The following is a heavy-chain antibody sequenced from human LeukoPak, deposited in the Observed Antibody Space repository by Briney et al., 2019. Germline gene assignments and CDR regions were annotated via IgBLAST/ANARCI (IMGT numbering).Heavy chain of an antibody. D-gene: IGHD4-17*01. CDR2: IHYSGST. Sequence: PPETLSLTCTVSGGSVSSGSYYWSWIRQPPGKGLEWIGNIHYSGSTKYNPSLKSRVTISVDTSKNQFSLKLSSVTAADTAVYYCARDFGTVTTLGTRYYHYYYGMDVWGQGTTVTVSS. CDR1: GGSVSSGSYY. V-gene: IGHV4-61*01. J-gene: IGHJ6*02. CDR3: ARDFGTVTTLGTRYYHYYYGMDV.